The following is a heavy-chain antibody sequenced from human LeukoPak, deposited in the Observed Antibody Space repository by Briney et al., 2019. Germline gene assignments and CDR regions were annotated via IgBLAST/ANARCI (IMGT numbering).Heavy chain of an antibody. CDR1: GGSFSGYY. CDR3: ARHRITIFGGSGDAFDI. Sequence: PSETLSLTCAVYGGSFSGYYWSWIRQPPGKGLEWIGEINHSGSTNYNPSLKSRVTISVDTSKNQFSLKLSSVTAADTAVYYCARHRITIFGGSGDAFDIWGQGTMVTVSS. J-gene: IGHJ3*02. CDR2: INHSGST. V-gene: IGHV4-34*01. D-gene: IGHD3-3*01.